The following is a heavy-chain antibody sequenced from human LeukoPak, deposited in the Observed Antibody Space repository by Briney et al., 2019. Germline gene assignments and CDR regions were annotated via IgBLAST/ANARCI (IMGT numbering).Heavy chain of an antibody. J-gene: IGHJ4*02. Sequence: PGGSLTLSCAASGFNFSDYYMSWIRQAPGKGLEWVSYSSGSGSTIYYADSVKGRFTISRDNAKNSLSLQMNSLRAEDTAVYFCARYYYDSSGYYYFDYWGQGTLVTVSS. CDR1: GFNFSDYY. D-gene: IGHD3-22*01. V-gene: IGHV3-11*01. CDR2: SSGSGSTI. CDR3: ARYYYDSSGYYYFDY.